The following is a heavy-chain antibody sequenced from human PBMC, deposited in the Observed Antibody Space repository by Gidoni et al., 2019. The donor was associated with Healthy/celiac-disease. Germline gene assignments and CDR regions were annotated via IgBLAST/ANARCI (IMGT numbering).Heavy chain of an antibody. D-gene: IGHD3-3*01. V-gene: IGHV3-53*01. CDR3: ARVKEYDFWSGYYAPGWFDP. CDR2: IYSGGST. J-gene: IGHJ5*02. Sequence: EVQLVESGGGLIQPGGSLRLSCAASGFTVSSNYMSWVRQAPGKGLEWVSVIYSGGSTYYADSVKGRFTISRDNSKNTLYLQMNSLRAEDTAVYYCARVKEYDFWSGYYAPGWFDPWGQGTLVTVSS. CDR1: GFTVSSNY.